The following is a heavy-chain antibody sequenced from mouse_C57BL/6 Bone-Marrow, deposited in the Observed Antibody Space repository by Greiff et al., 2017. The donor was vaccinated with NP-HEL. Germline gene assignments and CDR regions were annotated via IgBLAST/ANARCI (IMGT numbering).Heavy chain of an antibody. V-gene: IGHV2-9-1*01. D-gene: IGHD2-3*01. CDR2: IWTGGGT. CDR1: GFSLTSYA. CDR3: ARMGRYDGYYYYYAMDY. Sequence: VKLQESGPGLVAPSQSLSITCTVSGFSLTSYAISWVRQPPGKGLEWLGVIWTGGGTNYNSALKSRLSISKDNSKSQVFLKMNSLQTDDTARYYCARMGRYDGYYYYYAMDYWGQGTSVTVSS. J-gene: IGHJ4*01.